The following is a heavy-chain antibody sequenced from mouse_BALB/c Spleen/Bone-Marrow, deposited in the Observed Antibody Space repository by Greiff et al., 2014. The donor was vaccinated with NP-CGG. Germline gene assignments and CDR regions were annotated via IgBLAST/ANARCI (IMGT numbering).Heavy chain of an antibody. J-gene: IGHJ4*01. CDR1: GFNIKDSY. D-gene: IGHD4-1*01. CDR2: IDPANGNT. V-gene: IGHV14-3*02. Sequence: EVQLQQSGAELVKPGASVKLSCTASGFNIKDSYMHWVKQRPEQGLEWIGRIDPANGNTKYDPKFQGKATITADTSSNTAYLQLSSLTSEDTAVYYCTKWEYYAMDYWGQGTSVTVSS. CDR3: TKWEYYAMDY.